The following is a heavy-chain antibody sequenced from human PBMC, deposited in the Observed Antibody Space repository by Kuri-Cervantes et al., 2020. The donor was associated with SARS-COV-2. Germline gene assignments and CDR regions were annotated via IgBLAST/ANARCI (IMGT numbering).Heavy chain of an antibody. CDR2: IYTSGST. J-gene: IGHJ5*02. CDR1: GGSISSGGYY. D-gene: IGHD2-2*01. CDR3: ARRAYCSSTSCSYNWFDP. V-gene: IGHV4-61*02. Sequence: LRLSCTVSGGSISSGGYYWSWIRQPAGKGLEWIGRIYTSGSTNYNPSLKSRVTMSVDTSKNQFSLKLSSVTAADTAVYYCARRAYCSSTSCSYNWFDPWGQGTLVTVSS.